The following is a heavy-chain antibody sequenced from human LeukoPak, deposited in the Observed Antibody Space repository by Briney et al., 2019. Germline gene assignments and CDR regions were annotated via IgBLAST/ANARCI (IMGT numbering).Heavy chain of an antibody. CDR2: IYYSGST. CDR3: ARRGSSFFDY. Sequence: SETLSLTCTVSGDSISSSTYYWGWIRQPPGKGLEWIGSIYYSGSTYYNPSLKSRVTISMDTSKNQFSLKLSSVTAADTAVYYCARRGSSFFDYWGQGILVTVSS. CDR1: GDSISSSTYY. J-gene: IGHJ4*02. V-gene: IGHV4-39*01. D-gene: IGHD6-13*01.